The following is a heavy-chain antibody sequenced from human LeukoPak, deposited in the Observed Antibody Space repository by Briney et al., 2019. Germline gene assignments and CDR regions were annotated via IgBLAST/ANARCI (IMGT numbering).Heavy chain of an antibody. J-gene: IGHJ4*02. CDR1: GFTFSSYS. Sequence: GGSLRLSCAASGFTFSSYSMNWVRQAPGKGLEWVSYISSSSSTIYYADSVKGRFTLSRDNAKNSLYLQMNSLRAEDTAVYYCATTTGYSSPVGDYWGQGTLVTVSS. CDR2: ISSSSSTI. V-gene: IGHV3-48*04. CDR3: ATTTGYSSPVGDY. D-gene: IGHD6-13*01.